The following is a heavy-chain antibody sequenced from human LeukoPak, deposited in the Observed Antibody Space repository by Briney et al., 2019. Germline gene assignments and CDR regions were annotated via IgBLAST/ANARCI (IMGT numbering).Heavy chain of an antibody. J-gene: IGHJ4*02. V-gene: IGHV4-39*01. CDR1: GGSISSSSYY. D-gene: IGHD1-14*01. Sequence: SETLSLTCTVSGGSISSSSYYWGWIRQPPGKGLEWIGSIYYSGSAYYNPSLKSRVTISVDTSKNQFSLKLSSVTAADTAVYYCARQGRGGNRNFDYWGQGALVTVSS. CDR3: ARQGRGGNRNFDY. CDR2: IYYSGSA.